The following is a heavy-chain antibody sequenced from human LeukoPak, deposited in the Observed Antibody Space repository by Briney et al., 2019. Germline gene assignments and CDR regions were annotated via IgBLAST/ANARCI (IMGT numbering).Heavy chain of an antibody. CDR3: ARRVLGRRWLPSDY. CDR1: GGTFSSYA. D-gene: IGHD5-24*01. Sequence: ASVKVSCTASGGTFSSYAISWVRQAPGQGLEWMGWMNPNSGNTGYPQKFQGRVTMTRNTSINTAYMELSSRKSEDTAVYYCARRVLGRRWLPSDYWGQGTLVTVSS. J-gene: IGHJ4*02. V-gene: IGHV1-8*02. CDR2: MNPNSGNT.